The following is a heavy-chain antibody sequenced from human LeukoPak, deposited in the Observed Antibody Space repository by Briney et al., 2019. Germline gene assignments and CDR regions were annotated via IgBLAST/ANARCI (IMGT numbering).Heavy chain of an antibody. CDR3: ARGSLRKQGGRIWWYNDY. CDR1: GGSISSYY. D-gene: IGHD2-15*01. Sequence: SETLSLTCTVSGGSISSYYWSWIRQPPGKGLEWIGYIYYSGSTNYNPSLKSRVTISVDTSKNQFSLKLSSVTAADTAVYYCARGSLRKQGGRIWWYNDYWGQGTLVTVSS. CDR2: IYYSGST. J-gene: IGHJ4*02. V-gene: IGHV4-59*01.